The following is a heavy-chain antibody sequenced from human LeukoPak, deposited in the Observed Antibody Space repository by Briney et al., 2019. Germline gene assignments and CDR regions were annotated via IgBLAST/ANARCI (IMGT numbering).Heavy chain of an antibody. D-gene: IGHD6-13*01. CDR1: GGSISSSSYY. V-gene: IGHV4-39*01. J-gene: IGHJ5*02. CDR2: IYYSGST. CDR3: ARSSSWFRFDP. Sequence: PSETLSLTCTVSGGSISSSSYYWGWIRQPPGKGLEWIGSIYYSGSTYYNPSLKSRVTISVDTSKNQFSLKLSSVTAADTAVYYCARSSSWFRFDPWGQGTLVTVSS.